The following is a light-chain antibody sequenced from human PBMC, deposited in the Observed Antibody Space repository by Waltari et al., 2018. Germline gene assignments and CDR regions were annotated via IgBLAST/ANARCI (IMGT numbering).Light chain of an antibody. V-gene: IGKV3-11*01. J-gene: IGKJ5*01. Sequence: EIVLTQSPTTPSLSPGERATFSCRASQSVSSYLVWYQQKPGQAPKFLIYDASNRATGVPARFSGSGSGTDFTLTINSLEPEDFAVYYCQQRSNWPITFGQGTRLEIK. CDR3: QQRSNWPIT. CDR2: DAS. CDR1: QSVSSY.